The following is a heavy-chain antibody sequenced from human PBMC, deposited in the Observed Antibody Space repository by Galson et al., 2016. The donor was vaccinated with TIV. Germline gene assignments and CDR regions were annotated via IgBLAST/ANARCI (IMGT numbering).Heavy chain of an antibody. J-gene: IGHJ4*02. CDR2: VYYDGTM. CDR1: GGSINDNKYF. D-gene: IGHD3-10*01. Sequence: SETLSLPCNVSGGSINDNKYFWGWVRQPPGKGLEWIGTVYYDGTMYYNPSLKSRVILSVDRSRNHFSLKLTSVTTSDTAGYYCARHGEWRLHYFDYWGQGTLVTVSS. CDR3: ARHGEWRLHYFDY. V-gene: IGHV4-39*01.